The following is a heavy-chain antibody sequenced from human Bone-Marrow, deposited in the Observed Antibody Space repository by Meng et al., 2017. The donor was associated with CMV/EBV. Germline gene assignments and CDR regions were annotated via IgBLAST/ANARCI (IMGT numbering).Heavy chain of an antibody. J-gene: IGHJ4*02. D-gene: IGHD6-13*01. CDR1: GGTFSSYA. V-gene: IGHV1-69*10. CDR3: ARVKWGEAAAVGELYVDY. Sequence: SVKVSCKASGGTFSSYAISWVRQAPGQGLEWMGGIIPILGIANYAQKFQGRVTITADKSTNTAYMELSSLRSEDTAVYYCARVKWGEAAAVGELYVDYWGQGTLVTVSS. CDR2: IIPILGIA.